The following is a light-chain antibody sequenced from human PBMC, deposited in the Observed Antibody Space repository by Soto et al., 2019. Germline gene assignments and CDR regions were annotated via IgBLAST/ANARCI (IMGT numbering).Light chain of an antibody. CDR3: QQRLYCPPLT. Sequence: EVVLTQSPATLSLSPGERATLSCRASQSVSIYLAWYQQKPGQAPRLLIYDASNRAPGIPDRFSGSGSGTDLTLTISSLEPEDFAVYYCQQRLYCPPLTFGGGTKVEIK. CDR2: DAS. J-gene: IGKJ4*01. CDR1: QSVSIY. V-gene: IGKV3-11*01.